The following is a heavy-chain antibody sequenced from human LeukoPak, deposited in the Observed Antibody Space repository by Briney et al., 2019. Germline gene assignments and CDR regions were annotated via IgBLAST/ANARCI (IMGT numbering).Heavy chain of an antibody. D-gene: IGHD3-9*01. J-gene: IGHJ4*02. CDR2: IYSGGST. CDR1: GFTVSSNY. Sequence: GGSLRLSCAASGFTVSSNYMSWVRQAPGKGLEWVSVIYSGGSTHYADSVKGRFTISRDNSKNTLYLQMNSLRAEDTAVYYCAGADILTGYDYWGQGTLVTVSS. V-gene: IGHV3-66*01. CDR3: AGADILTGYDY.